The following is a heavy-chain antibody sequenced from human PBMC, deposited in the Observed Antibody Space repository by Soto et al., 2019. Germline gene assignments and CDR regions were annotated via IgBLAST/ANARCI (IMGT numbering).Heavy chain of an antibody. CDR2: IYYSGST. D-gene: IGHD2-15*01. CDR1: GGSISSSSYC. CDR3: ARRRYCRGGSCYNFDY. Sequence: SETLSLTCTVSGGSISSSSYCWGWIRQPPGKGLEWIGSIYYSGSTYYNPSLKSRVTISVDTSKNQFSLKLSSVTAADTAVFYCARRRYCRGGSCYNFDYWGQGTLVTAPQ. V-gene: IGHV4-39*01. J-gene: IGHJ4*02.